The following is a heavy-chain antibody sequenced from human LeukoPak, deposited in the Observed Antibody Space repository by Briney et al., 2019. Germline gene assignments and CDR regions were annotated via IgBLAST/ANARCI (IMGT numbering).Heavy chain of an antibody. CDR3: ARTYDILTLTPPHFDY. V-gene: IGHV3-30-3*01. Sequence: PGGSLRLSCAASGFTFSSYAMHWVRQAPGKGLEWVAVISYDGGNKYYADSVKGRFTISRDNSKNTLYLQMNSLRAEDTAVYYCARTYDILTLTPPHFDYWGQGTLVTVSS. J-gene: IGHJ4*02. CDR1: GFTFSSYA. D-gene: IGHD3-9*01. CDR2: ISYDGGNK.